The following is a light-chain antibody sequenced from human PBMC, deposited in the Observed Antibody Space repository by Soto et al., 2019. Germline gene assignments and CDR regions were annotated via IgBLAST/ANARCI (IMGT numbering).Light chain of an antibody. CDR2: DAS. J-gene: IGKJ1*01. CDR1: QSISSK. V-gene: IGKV3-11*01. CDR3: QQRSNWPS. Sequence: ERVMTESPDTLSVSPGERATLSCRASQSISSKLAWYQQKPGQAPRLLIYDASNRATGIPARFSGSGSGTDFTLTISSLEPEDFAVYYCQQRSNWPSFGQG.